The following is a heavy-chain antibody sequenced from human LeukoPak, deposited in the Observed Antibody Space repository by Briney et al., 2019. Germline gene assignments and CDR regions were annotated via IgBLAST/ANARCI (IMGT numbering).Heavy chain of an antibody. CDR1: GGSFSGYC. J-gene: IGHJ4*02. CDR3: ARGVYCSGGSCYIPFDY. Sequence: SETLSLTCAVYGGSFSGYCWSWIRQPPGKGLEWIGEINHSGSTNYNPSLKSRVTIAVDTSKNQFSLKLSPVTAADTAVYYCARGVYCSGGSCYIPFDYWGQGALVTVSS. CDR2: INHSGST. D-gene: IGHD2-15*01. V-gene: IGHV4-34*01.